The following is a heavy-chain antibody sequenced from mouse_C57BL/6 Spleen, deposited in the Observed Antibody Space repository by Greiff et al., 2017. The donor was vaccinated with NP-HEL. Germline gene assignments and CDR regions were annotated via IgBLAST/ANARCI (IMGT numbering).Heavy chain of an antibody. CDR1: GYTFTDYN. J-gene: IGHJ3*01. Sequence: EVKLMESGPELVKPGASVKIPCKASGYTFTDYNMDWVKQSHGKSLEWIGDINPNNGGTIYNQKFKGKATLTVDKSSSTAYMELRSLTSEDTAVYYCARRGSSYGLWFAYWGQGTLVTVSA. D-gene: IGHD1-1*01. CDR2: INPNNGGT. CDR3: ARRGSSYGLWFAY. V-gene: IGHV1-18*01.